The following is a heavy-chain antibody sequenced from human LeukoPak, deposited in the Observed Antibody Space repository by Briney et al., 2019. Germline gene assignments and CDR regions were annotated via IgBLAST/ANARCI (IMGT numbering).Heavy chain of an antibody. D-gene: IGHD1-26*01. Sequence: SETLSLTCTVSGGSISSGSYYWSWIRQPAGKGLEWIGRIYTSGSTNYNPSLKSRVTISVDTSKNQFSLKLSSVTAADTAVYYCARDGTQELLGAPFDYWGQGTLVTVSS. J-gene: IGHJ4*02. CDR2: IYTSGST. CDR1: GGSISSGSYY. CDR3: ARDGTQELLGAPFDY. V-gene: IGHV4-61*02.